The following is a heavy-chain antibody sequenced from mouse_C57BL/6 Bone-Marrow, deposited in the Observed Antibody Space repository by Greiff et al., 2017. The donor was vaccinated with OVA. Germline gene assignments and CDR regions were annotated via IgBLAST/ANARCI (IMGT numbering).Heavy chain of an antibody. CDR2: IDPSDSET. V-gene: IGHV1-52*01. CDR3: ARDCYGTRGFAY. CDR1: GYTFTSYW. Sequence: VQLQQPGAELVRPGSSVKLSCKASGYTFTSYWMHWVKQRPIQGLEWIGNIDPSDSETHYNQKFKDKATLTVDKSSSTAYMQLSSLTSEDSAVDYCARDCYGTRGFAYWGQGTLVTVSA. J-gene: IGHJ3*01. D-gene: IGHD1-1*01.